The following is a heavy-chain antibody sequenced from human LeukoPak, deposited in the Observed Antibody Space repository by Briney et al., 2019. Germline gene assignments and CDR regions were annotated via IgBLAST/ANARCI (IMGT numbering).Heavy chain of an antibody. Sequence: GGSLRLSCAASGFTFSSYSMNWVRQAPGKGLEWVSSISSSSSYIYYADSVKGRFTISRDNAKNSLYLQMNSLRAEDTTVYYCARVPYSSGWSDYWGQGTLVTVSS. CDR3: ARVPYSSGWSDY. J-gene: IGHJ4*02. CDR1: GFTFSSYS. CDR2: ISSSSSYI. D-gene: IGHD6-19*01. V-gene: IGHV3-21*01.